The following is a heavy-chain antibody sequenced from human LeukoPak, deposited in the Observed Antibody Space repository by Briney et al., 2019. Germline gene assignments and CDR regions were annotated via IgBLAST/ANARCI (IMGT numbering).Heavy chain of an antibody. J-gene: IGHJ4*02. CDR3: ARRPYSSSWLNYFDY. D-gene: IGHD6-13*01. CDR1: SGSISNYY. CDR2: IYYSGST. Sequence: PSETLSLTCTVSSGSISNYYWSWSRQPPGKGLEWIGNIYYSGSTNYNPFLKSRVTISVDTSKNQFSLKLSSVTAADTAVYYCARRPYSSSWLNYFDYCGQGTLVTVSS. V-gene: IGHV4-59*01.